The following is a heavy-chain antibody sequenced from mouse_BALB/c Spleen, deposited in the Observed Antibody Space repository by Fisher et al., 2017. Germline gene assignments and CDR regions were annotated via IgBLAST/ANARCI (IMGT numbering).Heavy chain of an antibody. V-gene: IGHV5-9-1*01. D-gene: IGHD2-1*01. CDR3: ARDGNYAMDY. J-gene: IGHJ4*01. Sequence: ARFTISRDNAKNTLYLQMSSLRSEDTAMYYCARDGNYAMDYWGQGTSVTVSS.